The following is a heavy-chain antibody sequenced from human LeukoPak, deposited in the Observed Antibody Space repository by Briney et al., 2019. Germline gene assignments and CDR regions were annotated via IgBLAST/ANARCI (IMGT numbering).Heavy chain of an antibody. Sequence: GGSLRLSCAASGFTFSSYWMHWVRQAPGKGLVWVSRINTDGSSTSYADSVKGRFTISRDNAKNTLYLQMNSLRAEDTAVYYCARGITMIVEAHDYWGQGTLVTVSS. CDR3: ARGITMIVEAHDY. CDR2: INTDGSST. J-gene: IGHJ4*02. D-gene: IGHD3-22*01. CDR1: GFTFSSYW. V-gene: IGHV3-74*01.